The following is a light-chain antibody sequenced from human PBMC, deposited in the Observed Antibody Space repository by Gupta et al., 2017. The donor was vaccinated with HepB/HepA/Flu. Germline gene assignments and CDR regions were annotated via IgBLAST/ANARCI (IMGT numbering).Light chain of an antibody. V-gene: IGKV3-20*01. CDR1: QSVSSYY. CDR2: GAS. Sequence: AFTQSPGTLSLSPGERATLSCRASQSVSSYYLAWYQHKPGLAPRLLIYGASSRATGIPDRFSGSGSGTDFTLTISRLEPEDSAMYSCQQYGSAPTFGQGTKVEIK. J-gene: IGKJ1*01. CDR3: QQYGSAPT.